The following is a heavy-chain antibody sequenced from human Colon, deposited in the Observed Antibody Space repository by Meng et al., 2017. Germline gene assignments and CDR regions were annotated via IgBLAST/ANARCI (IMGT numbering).Heavy chain of an antibody. CDR3: ARGGVLWHSSN. CDR1: GGSISSTTYY. J-gene: IGHJ4*02. CDR2: IYYSGST. V-gene: IGHV4-39*07. D-gene: IGHD2/OR15-2a*01. Sequence: SETLSLTCTVSGGSISSTTYYWGWIRQPPGTGLEWIGTIYYSGSTYYTPSLKSRVTISLDSSKNQFSLKLSSVTAAATAVYYCARGGVLWHSSNWGQGTLVTSPQ.